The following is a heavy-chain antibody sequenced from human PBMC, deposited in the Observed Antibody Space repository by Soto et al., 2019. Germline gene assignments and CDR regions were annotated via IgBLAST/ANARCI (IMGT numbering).Heavy chain of an antibody. V-gene: IGHV4-31*03. CDR2: ISYGGST. D-gene: IGHD2-15*01. CDR1: GGSINSGGYC. Sequence: QVQLQESGPGLVKPSQTLSLTCTVSGGSINSGGYCWSWIRQHPGQGLEWIGCISYGGSTTYNPSQKSRVTISVDTSKNQFSLKLSSVTAADTTVYYCSRGLLVWGQGTLITVSS. CDR3: SRGLLV. J-gene: IGHJ4*02.